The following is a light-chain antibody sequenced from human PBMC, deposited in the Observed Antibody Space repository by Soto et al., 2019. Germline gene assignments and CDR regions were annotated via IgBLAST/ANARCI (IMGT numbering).Light chain of an antibody. V-gene: IGLV7-46*01. CDR2: DTS. J-gene: IGLJ3*02. Sequence: QAVVTQEPSLTVSPGGKVTLTCVSSTGAVTTDHYPYWFQPRPGQAPRTLIYDTSNKHSWTPARFSGSLLGGKAALTLSGAQPEDEAAYYCLLSYNGARRVFGGGTKLTVL. CDR1: TGAVTTDHY. CDR3: LLSYNGARRV.